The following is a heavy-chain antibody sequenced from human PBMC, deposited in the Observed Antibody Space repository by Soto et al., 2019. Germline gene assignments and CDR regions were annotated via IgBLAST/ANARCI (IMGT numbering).Heavy chain of an antibody. J-gene: IGHJ4*01. D-gene: IGHD6-13*01. V-gene: IGHV4-59*01. CDR2: IYYSGST. Sequence: SETLSVTCTVSGGSISSYYWSWIRQPPGKGLEWIGYIYYSGSTNYNPSLKSRVTISVDTSKNQFSLKLSSVTAADTAVYYCARMSSSSWYRHQYFDYWGHGTLVTVSS. CDR3: ARMSSSSWYRHQYFDY. CDR1: GGSISSYY.